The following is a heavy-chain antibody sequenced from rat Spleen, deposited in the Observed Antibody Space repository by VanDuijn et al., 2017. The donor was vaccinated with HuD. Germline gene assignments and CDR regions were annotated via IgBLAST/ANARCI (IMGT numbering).Heavy chain of an antibody. CDR1: GFTFSNYD. D-gene: IGHD1-11*01. CDR2: ISYDGSST. CDR3: TRYLY. V-gene: IGHV5-20*01. Sequence: EVQLVESGGGLVQPGRSMKLSCAASGFTFSNYDMAWVRQAPTKGLEWVASISYDGSSTYYRDSVKGRFTNSRDNAKSPTCLQMDSLRSEDTATYYCTRYLYWGQGVMVTVSS. J-gene: IGHJ2*01.